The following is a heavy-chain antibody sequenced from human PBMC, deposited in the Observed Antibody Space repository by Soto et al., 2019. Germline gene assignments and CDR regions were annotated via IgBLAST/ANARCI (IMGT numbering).Heavy chain of an antibody. J-gene: IGHJ4*02. CDR3: TRDTAMEH. Sequence: EVQLVESVGSLVKPGGSLRLSCAASGFTFSLYNMNWVRQAPGKGLEWVSSIGTSTAYIYYADSVKGRFTISRDNAKNSLYLQMNSLRAEDTAVYFCTRDTAMEHWGQGTLVTVSS. CDR2: IGTSTAYI. CDR1: GFTFSLYN. D-gene: IGHD5-18*01. V-gene: IGHV3-21*01.